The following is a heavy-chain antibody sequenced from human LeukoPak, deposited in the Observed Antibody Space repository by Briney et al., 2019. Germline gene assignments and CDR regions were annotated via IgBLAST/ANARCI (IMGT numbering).Heavy chain of an antibody. J-gene: IGHJ4*02. Sequence: PGGSLRLSCVASGFTFSSFRMHWVRQAPGKGLEYVSAITTDGGRTFYVNSVEGGFTVSRDNSKNTLYLQMGGLRTEDTAVYYCAREPAFGDLDYWGQGTLVTVSS. CDR2: ITTDGGRT. CDR1: GFTFSSFR. CDR3: AREPAFGDLDY. V-gene: IGHV3-64*01. D-gene: IGHD4-17*01.